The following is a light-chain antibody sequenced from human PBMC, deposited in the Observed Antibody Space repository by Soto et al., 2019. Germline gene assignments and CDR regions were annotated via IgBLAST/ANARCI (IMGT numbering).Light chain of an antibody. V-gene: IGKV3-15*01. CDR1: QSISTN. Sequence: EIVMTQSPSTLSVSPGETATLSCRASQSISTNLAWYQQKPGQAPKLLIYGASTRATGTPARFSGSGSETDFTLTISILQSEDFAVYYCQQYNNWPYTFGQGTKLEIK. J-gene: IGKJ2*01. CDR2: GAS. CDR3: QQYNNWPYT.